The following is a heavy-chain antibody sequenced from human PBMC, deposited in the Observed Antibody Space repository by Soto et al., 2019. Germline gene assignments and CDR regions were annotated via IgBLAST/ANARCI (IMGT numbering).Heavy chain of an antibody. CDR1: GGTFSSYT. CDR2: IIPILGIA. Sequence: SVKVSCKASGGTFSSYTISWVRQAPGQGLEWMGRIIPILGIANYAQKFQGRVTITAGKSTSTAYMELSSLRSEDTAVYYCASRASLGYSYGPRSLDYWGQGTLVTVSS. V-gene: IGHV1-69*02. D-gene: IGHD5-18*01. CDR3: ASRASLGYSYGPRSLDY. J-gene: IGHJ4*02.